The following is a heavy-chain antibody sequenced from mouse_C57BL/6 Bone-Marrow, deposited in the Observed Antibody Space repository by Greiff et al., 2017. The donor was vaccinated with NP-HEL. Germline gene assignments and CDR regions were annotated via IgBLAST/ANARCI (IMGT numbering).Heavy chain of an antibody. V-gene: IGHV1-82*01. CDR1: GYAFSSSW. CDR3: ASPAWFAY. CDR2: IYPGDGDT. J-gene: IGHJ3*01. Sequence: QVQLQQSGPELVKTGASVKISCKASGYAFSSSWMNWVKQRPGKGLEWIGRIYPGDGDTNYNGKFKGKATLTADKSSSTAYMQLSSLTSEDSAVYFCASPAWFAYWGQGTLVTVSA.